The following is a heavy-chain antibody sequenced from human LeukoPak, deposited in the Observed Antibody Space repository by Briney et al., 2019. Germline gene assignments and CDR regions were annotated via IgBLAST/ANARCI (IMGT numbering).Heavy chain of an antibody. J-gene: IGHJ4*02. D-gene: IGHD3-10*01. CDR1: GGSVSSGSYY. CDR2: IYYSGST. V-gene: IGHV4-61*01. CDR3: ARVMAGGFDY. Sequence: SETLSLTCTVSGGSVSSGSYYWSWIRQPPGKGLEWIGYIYYSGSTNYNPSLKSRVTISVDTSKNQFSLKLSSVTAADTAVYYCARVMAGGFDYWGQGTLVTVSS.